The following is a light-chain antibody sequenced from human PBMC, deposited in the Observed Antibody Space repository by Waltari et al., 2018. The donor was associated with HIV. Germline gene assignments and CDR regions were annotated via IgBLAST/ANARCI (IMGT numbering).Light chain of an antibody. CDR2: AAS. V-gene: IGKV1-17*01. Sequence: DIQMTQSPSSLSASVGDRVIITCRASQGISNDVGWYQQRPGKAPKRLIYAASSLQSGVPSRCSGSGSGTEFTLTSSSLQPEDFATYYCLQHNSYPRTFGQGTKVEIK. CDR3: LQHNSYPRT. J-gene: IGKJ1*01. CDR1: QGISND.